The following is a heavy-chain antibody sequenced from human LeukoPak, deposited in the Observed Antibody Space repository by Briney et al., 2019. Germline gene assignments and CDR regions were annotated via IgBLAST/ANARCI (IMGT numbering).Heavy chain of an antibody. CDR1: GDSIRSYY. CDR3: ASHGSSGHDPLT. Sequence: SETLSLTCTVSGDSIRSYYWNWIRRPPGKGLEWIGYIYYTGSTSYNTSLKSRVTISLDTSKSQFSLRLTSVTAADTAVYYCASHGSSGHDPLTWGQGTLVTVSP. D-gene: IGHD5-12*01. CDR2: IYYTGST. J-gene: IGHJ4*01. V-gene: IGHV4-59*08.